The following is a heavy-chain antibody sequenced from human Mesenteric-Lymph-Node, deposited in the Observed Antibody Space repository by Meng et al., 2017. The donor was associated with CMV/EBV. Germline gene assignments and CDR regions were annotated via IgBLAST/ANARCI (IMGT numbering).Heavy chain of an antibody. CDR3: ARAPILVATIWVY. J-gene: IGHJ4*02. CDR1: GFTFSTYW. Sequence: ESLKISCAASGFTFSTYWMKWVRQAPGKGLEWVANIKKDGSEKYYVDSVKGRFTISRDNAENSLYLQMNSLRAEDTAVYYCARAPILVATIWVYWGQGTLVTVSS. D-gene: IGHD5-12*01. V-gene: IGHV3-7*01. CDR2: IKKDGSEK.